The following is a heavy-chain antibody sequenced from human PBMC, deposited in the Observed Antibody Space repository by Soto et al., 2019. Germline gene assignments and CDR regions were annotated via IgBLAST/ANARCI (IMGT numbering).Heavy chain of an antibody. J-gene: IGHJ3*02. Sequence: QVQLQESGPGLVKPSQTLSLTCTVSGGSISSGGYYWSWIRQHPGKGLEWIGYIYYSGSTYYNPSLKSRVTISVDTSKNQFSLKLSSVTAADTAVYYCARDQYYDSSGARAFDIWGQGTMVTVSS. V-gene: IGHV4-31*03. CDR2: IYYSGST. CDR3: ARDQYYDSSGARAFDI. D-gene: IGHD3-22*01. CDR1: GGSISSGGYY.